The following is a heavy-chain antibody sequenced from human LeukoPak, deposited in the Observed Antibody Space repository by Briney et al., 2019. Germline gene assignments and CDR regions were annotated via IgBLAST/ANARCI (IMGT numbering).Heavy chain of an antibody. J-gene: IGHJ4*02. V-gene: IGHV4-59*08. D-gene: IGHD1-26*01. CDR3: ARHDDGSYSY. Sequence: SETLSFTCTVSGGSISSYYWSWIRQPPGKGLEWIGYIYYSGSTNYNPSLKSRVTISVDTSKNQFSLKLSSVTAADTAVYYCARHDDGSYSYWGQGTLVTVSS. CDR1: GGSISSYY. CDR2: IYYSGST.